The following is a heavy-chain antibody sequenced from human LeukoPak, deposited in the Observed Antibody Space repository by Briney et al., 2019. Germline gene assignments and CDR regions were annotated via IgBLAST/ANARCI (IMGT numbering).Heavy chain of an antibody. CDR3: ARRGPNYYDSSGLDY. Sequence: GASVKVSCKASGYTFTSYYMHWVRQAPGQGLEWMGIINPSGGSTSYAQKFQGRVTMTRDTSTSTVYMELSSLRSEDTAVYYCARRGPNYYDSSGLDYWGQGTLVTVSS. CDR1: GYTFTSYY. V-gene: IGHV1-46*01. D-gene: IGHD3-22*01. CDR2: INPSGGST. J-gene: IGHJ4*02.